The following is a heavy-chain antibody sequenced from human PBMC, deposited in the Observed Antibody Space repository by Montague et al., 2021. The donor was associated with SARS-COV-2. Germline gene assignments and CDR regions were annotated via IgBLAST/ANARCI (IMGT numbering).Heavy chain of an antibody. CDR2: IDWDDDK. CDR3: AREIAAAGPALDY. D-gene: IGHD6-13*01. Sequence: PALVKPTQTLTLTCTFSGFSLSTSGMCVSWIRQPPGKALEWLARIDWDDDKYYSTSLKTRLTISKDTSKNQVALTMTNMGPVDTATYYCAREIAAAGPALDYWGQGTLVTVSS. J-gene: IGHJ4*02. V-gene: IGHV2-70*11. CDR1: GFSLSTSGMC.